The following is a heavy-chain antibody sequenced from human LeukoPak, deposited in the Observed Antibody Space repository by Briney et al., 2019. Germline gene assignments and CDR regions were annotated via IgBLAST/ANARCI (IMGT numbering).Heavy chain of an antibody. CDR2: IRYDGSNK. J-gene: IGHJ6*03. V-gene: IGHV3-30*02. D-gene: IGHD4-11*01. CDR1: GFTFSNYG. CDR3: AKADYSYYYYMDV. Sequence: GGSLRLSCAASGFTFSNYGMHCVRQAPGKGLEWVAFIRYDGSNKYYADSVKGRFTISRDNSKNTLYLQMNSLRAEDTAVYYCAKADYSYYYYMDVWGKGTTVTVSS.